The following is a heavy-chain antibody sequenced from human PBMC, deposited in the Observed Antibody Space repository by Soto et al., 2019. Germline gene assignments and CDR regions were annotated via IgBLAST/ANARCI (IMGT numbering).Heavy chain of an antibody. D-gene: IGHD5-18*01. J-gene: IGHJ4*02. CDR2: ISGSGGST. CDR3: AKDFTDVDTAMVTYFDY. CDR1: GFTFSSYA. Sequence: PGGSLRLSCAASGFTFSSYAMSWVRQAPGKGLEWVSAISGSGGSTYYADSVKGRFTISRDNSKNTLYLQMNSLRAEDTAVYYCAKDFTDVDTAMVTYFDYWGQGTLVTVSS. V-gene: IGHV3-23*01.